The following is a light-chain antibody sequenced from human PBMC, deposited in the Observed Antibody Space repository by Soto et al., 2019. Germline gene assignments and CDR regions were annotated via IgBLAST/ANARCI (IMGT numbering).Light chain of an antibody. J-gene: IGLJ1*01. Sequence: SGPTQPGAGAEFTGRSITIYCTGTSSDVGGYNYVSWYQQHPGKAPKFMIYDVSNRPSGVSNRFSGSKSGNTASLTISGLQAEDEADYYCSSYTTSNTRQIVFGTGTKVTVL. V-gene: IGLV2-14*01. CDR3: SSYTTSNTRQIV. CDR1: SSDVGGYNY. CDR2: DVS.